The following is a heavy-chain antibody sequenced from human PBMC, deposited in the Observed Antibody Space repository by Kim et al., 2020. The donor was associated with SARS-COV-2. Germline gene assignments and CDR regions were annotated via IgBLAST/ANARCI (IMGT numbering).Heavy chain of an antibody. CDR2: ISGIGPNT. CDR3: AIVASKLRFLNFEY. CDR1: GFTFSNYD. D-gene: IGHD3-3*01. V-gene: IGHV3-23*01. J-gene: IGHJ4*02. Sequence: GGSLRLSCAASGFTFSNYDMTWVRQAPGKGLEWVSYISGIGPNTYYADSVKGRFTISRDNSKNTLYLQLNSLRAEDTAVYYCAIVASKLRFLNFEYWGQGTLVTVSP.